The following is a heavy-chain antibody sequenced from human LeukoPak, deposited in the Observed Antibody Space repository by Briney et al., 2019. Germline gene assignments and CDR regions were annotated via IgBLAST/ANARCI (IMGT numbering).Heavy chain of an antibody. CDR3: AHRRSGMGSIFFDS. Sequence: SGPTLVNLTQTLTLTCTFSGFSLSTSGVGVVWIRQPPGKGLEWLALINSNDDKRYRPSLKSRLTITKDTSKNQVILTMTNMDPVDTATYYCAHRRSGMGSIFFDSWGQGTPVSVSS. V-gene: IGHV2-5*01. CDR2: INSNDDK. CDR1: GFSLSTSGVG. D-gene: IGHD5-24*01. J-gene: IGHJ4*02.